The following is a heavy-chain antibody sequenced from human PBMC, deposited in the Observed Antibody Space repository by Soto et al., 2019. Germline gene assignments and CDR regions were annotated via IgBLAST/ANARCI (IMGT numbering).Heavy chain of an antibody. CDR2: IIPIFGTA. CDR1: GGTFSSYA. J-gene: IGHJ4*02. V-gene: IGHV1-69*13. D-gene: IGHD2-15*01. CDR3: GREVDCSGGSCPFDC. Sequence: SVKVSCKASGGTFSSYAISWVRQAPGQGLEWMGGIIPIFGTANYAQKFQGRVTITADESTSTAYMELSSLRSEDTAVYYCGREVDCSGGSCPFDCWGQGTLVTVSS.